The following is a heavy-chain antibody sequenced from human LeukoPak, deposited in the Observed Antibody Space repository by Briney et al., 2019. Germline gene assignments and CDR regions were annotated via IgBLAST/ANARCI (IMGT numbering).Heavy chain of an antibody. CDR3: ARRVNCSGGSCYSGRNWFDP. V-gene: IGHV4-59*08. CDR2: VYYSGST. J-gene: IGHJ5*02. Sequence: SETLSLTCTVSGGSISTYYWSWIRQPPGKGLEWIGYVYYSGSTNYNPSLMSRVTISVDTSENQFSLKLSSVTAADTAVYYCARRVNCSGGSCYSGRNWFDPWGQGTLVTVSS. D-gene: IGHD2-15*01. CDR1: GGSISTYY.